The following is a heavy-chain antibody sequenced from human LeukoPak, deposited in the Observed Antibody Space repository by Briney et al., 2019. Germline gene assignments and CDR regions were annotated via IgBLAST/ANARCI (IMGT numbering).Heavy chain of an antibody. J-gene: IGHJ4*02. V-gene: IGHV3-66*04. CDR2: IYSGGST. D-gene: IGHD1-1*01. CDR3: ARPSRTYQLAFDY. Sequence: GGSLRLSCAASGFTVSSNFMSWVRQAPGKGLEWVSVIYSGGSTYYADSVKGRFTISRDNSKNTLYLQMNSLRAEDTAVYYCARPSRTYQLAFDYWGQGTLVTVSS. CDR1: GFTVSSNF.